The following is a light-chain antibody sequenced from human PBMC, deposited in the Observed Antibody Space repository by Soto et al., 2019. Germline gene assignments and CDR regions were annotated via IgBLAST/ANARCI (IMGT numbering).Light chain of an antibody. J-gene: IGLJ2*01. V-gene: IGLV1-40*01. CDR1: SSNIGAGYD. CDR3: QSYDSSLSGQG. CDR2: GNS. Sequence: QPVLTQPPSVSGAPGQRVTISCTGSSSNIGAGYDVHWYQQLPGTAPKLLIYGNSNRPSGVPDRFSGSKSGTSASLAITGLQAEDEADYYCQSYDSSLSGQGFGGGTKLTVL.